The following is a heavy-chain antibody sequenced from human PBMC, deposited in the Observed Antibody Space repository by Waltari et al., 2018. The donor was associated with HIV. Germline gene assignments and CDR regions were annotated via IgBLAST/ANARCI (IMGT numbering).Heavy chain of an antibody. CDR2: FYYRGST. Sequence: QLQLQESGPGLVKPSETLSLTCTVSGGSISSSSDYWGWIRQPPGKGLGWIGRFYYRGSTYYNPSLKSRVTISVDTSKNQFSLKLSSVTAADTAVYYCASTIAVAGGDYWGQGTLVTVSS. V-gene: IGHV4-39*01. D-gene: IGHD6-19*01. J-gene: IGHJ4*02. CDR3: ASTIAVAGGDY. CDR1: GGSISSSSDY.